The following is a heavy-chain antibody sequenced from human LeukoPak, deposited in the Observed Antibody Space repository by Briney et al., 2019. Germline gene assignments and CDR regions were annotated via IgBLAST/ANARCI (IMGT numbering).Heavy chain of an antibody. J-gene: IGHJ4*02. CDR1: GYTFTSYG. CDR2: INPSGGST. Sequence: GASVKVSCKTSGYTFTSYGISWVRQAPGQGLEWMGIINPSGGSTSYAQKFQGRVTMTRDTSTSTVYMELSSLRSEDTAVYYCARDLGIVVVVAATPGVDYWGQGTLVTVSS. D-gene: IGHD2-15*01. V-gene: IGHV1-46*01. CDR3: ARDLGIVVVVAATPGVDY.